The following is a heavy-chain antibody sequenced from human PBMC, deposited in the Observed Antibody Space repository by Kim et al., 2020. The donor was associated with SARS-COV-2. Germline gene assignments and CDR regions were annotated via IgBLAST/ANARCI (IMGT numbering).Heavy chain of an antibody. CDR1: GYTLTELS. CDR3: ATGAAAGKSNWFDP. CDR2: FDPEDGET. Sequence: ASVKVSCKVSGYTLTELSMHWVRQAPGKGLEWMGGFDPEDGETIYAQKFQGRVTMTEDTSTDTAYMELSSLRSEDTAVYYCATGAAAGKSNWFDPWARETWSPSPQ. D-gene: IGHD6-13*01. J-gene: IGHJ5*02. V-gene: IGHV1-24*01.